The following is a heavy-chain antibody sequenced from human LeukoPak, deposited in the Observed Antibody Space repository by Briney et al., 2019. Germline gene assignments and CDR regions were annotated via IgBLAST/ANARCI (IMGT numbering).Heavy chain of an antibody. CDR3: ARPRHNYYDSSGCFDY. CDR1: GFTFDDYA. Sequence: PGRSLRLSCAASGFTFDDYAMHWVRQAPGKGLEWVSGISWNSGSIGYADSVKGRFTISRDNAKNSLYLQMNSLRAEDTAVYYCARPRHNYYDSSGCFDYWGQGTLVTVSS. CDR2: ISWNSGSI. J-gene: IGHJ4*02. V-gene: IGHV3-9*01. D-gene: IGHD3-22*01.